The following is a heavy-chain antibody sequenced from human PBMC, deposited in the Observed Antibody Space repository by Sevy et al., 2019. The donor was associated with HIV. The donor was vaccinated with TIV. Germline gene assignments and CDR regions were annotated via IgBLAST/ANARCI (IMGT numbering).Heavy chain of an antibody. V-gene: IGHV4-59*08. CDR1: GGSISSYY. J-gene: IGHJ5*02. CDR2: IYYSGST. D-gene: IGHD3-10*01. CDR3: ARRTLTGRYNWFDP. Sequence: SETLSLTCTVSGGSISSYYWSWIRQPPGKGLEWIGYIYYSGSTNYNPSLKSRVTISVDTSKNQFSLKLSSVNAADTAVYYCARRTLTGRYNWFDPWGQGTLVTVSS.